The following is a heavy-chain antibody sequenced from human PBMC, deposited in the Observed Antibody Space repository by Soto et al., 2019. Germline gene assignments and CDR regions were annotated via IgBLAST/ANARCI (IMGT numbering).Heavy chain of an antibody. J-gene: IGHJ4*02. V-gene: IGHV4-30-4*01. CDR1: GGSISSGDYY. CDR3: ARAFLSIEDY. Sequence: ASETLSLTCTVSGGSISSGDYYWSWIRQPPGKGLEWIGYIYYSGSTYYNPSLKSRVTISVDTSKNQFSLKLSSVTAADTAVYYGARAFLSIEDYGAQGTLVTVSS. CDR2: IYYSGST. D-gene: IGHD2-15*01.